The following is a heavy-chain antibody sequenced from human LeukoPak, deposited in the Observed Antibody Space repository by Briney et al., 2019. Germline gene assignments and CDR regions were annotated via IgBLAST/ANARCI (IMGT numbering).Heavy chain of an antibody. CDR3: ARVPSYGSGSYVFDY. D-gene: IGHD3-10*01. J-gene: IGHJ4*02. V-gene: IGHV4-59*01. Sequence: PSETLSLTCTVSGGSISSYYWSWIRQPPGKGLEWIGYIYYSGSTNYNPSLKSRVTISVDTSKDQFSLKLSSVTAVDTAVYYCARVPSYGSGSYVFDYWGQGTLVTVSS. CDR2: IYYSGST. CDR1: GGSISSYY.